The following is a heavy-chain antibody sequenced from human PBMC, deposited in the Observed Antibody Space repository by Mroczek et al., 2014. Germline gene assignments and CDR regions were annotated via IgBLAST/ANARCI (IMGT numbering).Heavy chain of an antibody. J-gene: IGHJ6*02. V-gene: IGHV3-11*01. CDR2: ISSSGSTI. CDR1: GFTFSDYY. D-gene: IGHD3-10*01. Sequence: QVQLVESGGSLVKPGGSLRLSCAASGFTFSDYYMSWIRQAPGKGLEWVSYISSSGSTIYYADSVKGRFTISRDNAKNSLYLQMNSLRAEDTAVYYCARDNYYGSGSRWAEGGPTRYGMDVVGPRDHGHRLL. CDR3: ARDNYYGSGSRWAEGGPTRYGMDV.